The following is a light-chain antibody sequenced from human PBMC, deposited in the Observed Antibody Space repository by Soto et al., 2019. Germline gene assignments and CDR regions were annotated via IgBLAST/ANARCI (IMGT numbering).Light chain of an antibody. CDR1: QTISSW. CDR2: KAS. J-gene: IGKJ1*01. Sequence: HLTQYPSTLSGSVGDRVTITCRASQTISSWLAWYQQKPGKAPKLLIYKASTLKSGVPSRFSGSGSGTEFTLTISSLQPDDFATYYCQHYNSYSEAFGQGTKV. V-gene: IGKV1-5*03. CDR3: QHYNSYSEA.